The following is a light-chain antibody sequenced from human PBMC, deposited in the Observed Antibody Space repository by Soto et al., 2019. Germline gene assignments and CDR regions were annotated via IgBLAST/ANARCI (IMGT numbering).Light chain of an antibody. Sequence: VLTQSPGSLSLSPGERATVSCRASQTVTSSYLAWYQQRPGRAPQLLIYAAVKRASGLSERFSGSESGRVYTLTISLLDHEYAAVYYYQQYADSLTFGGGTKVEIK. J-gene: IGKJ4*01. CDR3: QQYADSLT. CDR2: AAV. CDR1: QTVTSSY. V-gene: IGKV3-20*01.